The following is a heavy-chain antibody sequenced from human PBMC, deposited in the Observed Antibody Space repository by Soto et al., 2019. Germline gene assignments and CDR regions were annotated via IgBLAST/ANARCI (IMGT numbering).Heavy chain of an antibody. V-gene: IGHV1-3*05. D-gene: IGHD6-19*01. CDR3: ARAVAVAADFDY. Sequence: QVQLVQSGAEEKKPWASVKVSCKASGYTFTCYAMHWVRQSPGQSLEWMGWINAGNGNTKYSQKFQGRVTITRDTSASTAYMEMSSLRSEDTAVYYCARAVAVAADFDYWGQGTLVTVSS. CDR1: GYTFTCYA. CDR2: INAGNGNT. J-gene: IGHJ4*02.